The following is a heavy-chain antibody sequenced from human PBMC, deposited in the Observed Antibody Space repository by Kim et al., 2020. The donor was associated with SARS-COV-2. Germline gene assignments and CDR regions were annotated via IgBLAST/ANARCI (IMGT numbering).Heavy chain of an antibody. D-gene: IGHD1-26*01. J-gene: IGHJ5*02. CDR3: ARGRWELLLNNWFDP. CDR2: INPNSGGT. CDR1: GYTFTGYY. V-gene: IGHV1-2*06. Sequence: ASVKVSCKASGYTFTGYYMHWVRQAPGQGLEWMGRINPNSGGTNYAQKFQGRVTMTRDTSISTAYMELSRLRSDDTAVYYCARGRWELLLNNWFDPWGQGTLVTVSS.